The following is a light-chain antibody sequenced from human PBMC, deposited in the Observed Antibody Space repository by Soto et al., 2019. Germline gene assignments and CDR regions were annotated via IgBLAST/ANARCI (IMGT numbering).Light chain of an antibody. Sequence: DIPMTQSPASLSASVGDRVTITCRARQSISNYLNWYQQKAGEAPKHLIYAASSLRSGVPSRFSGSGSGTEFTLTISSRHPYDSAIYYCQQSYSAPTFGQRTKVEVK. CDR2: AAS. CDR3: QQSYSAPT. J-gene: IGKJ1*01. V-gene: IGKV1-39*01. CDR1: QSISNY.